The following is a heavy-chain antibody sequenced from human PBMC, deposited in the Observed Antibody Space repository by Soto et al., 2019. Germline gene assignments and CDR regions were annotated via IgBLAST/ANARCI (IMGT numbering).Heavy chain of an antibody. Sequence: QVQLVESGGGVDQPGRSLRLSCAASGFTYSSYAMHWVRQAPGTGLEWVAVISYDGSNKYYADSVKGRFTISRDNSKNTRYLQMNRLRAEDTAVYYCARASHLPAIYYYSGMDVWGQGTTVTVSS. CDR1: GFTYSSYA. CDR2: ISYDGSNK. J-gene: IGHJ6*02. CDR3: ARASHLPAIYYYSGMDV. V-gene: IGHV3-30-3*01.